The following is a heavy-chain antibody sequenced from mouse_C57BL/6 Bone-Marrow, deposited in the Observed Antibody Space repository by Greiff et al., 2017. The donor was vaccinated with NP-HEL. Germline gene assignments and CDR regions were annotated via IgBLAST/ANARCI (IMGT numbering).Heavy chain of an antibody. CDR2: IDPNSGGT. CDR3: ARSFITTVGFAY. Sequence: QVQLQQPGAELVKPGASVKLSCKASGYTFTSYWMHWVKQRPGRGLEWIGRIDPNSGGTKYNEKFKSKATLTVDKPSSTAYIQLSSLTSEDSAVYYCARSFITTVGFAYWGQGTLVTVSA. J-gene: IGHJ3*01. D-gene: IGHD1-1*01. CDR1: GYTFTSYW. V-gene: IGHV1-72*01.